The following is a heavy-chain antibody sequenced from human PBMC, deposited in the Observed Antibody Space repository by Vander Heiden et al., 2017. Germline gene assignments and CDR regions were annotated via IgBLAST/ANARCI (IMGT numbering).Heavy chain of an antibody. CDR1: GGSISSSSYY. CDR2: IYYSGGT. J-gene: IGHJ4*02. Sequence: QLQLQESVPGLVKPSETLSLTCPVSGGSISSSSYYWGWIRQPPGKGLEWIGSIYYSGGTYYNPSLKSRLTISVDTSKNQFSLKLNSVTAADTAVYYCARPYSGGWYYAFGYWGQGTLVTVSS. V-gene: IGHV4-39*01. CDR3: ARPYSGGWYYAFGY. D-gene: IGHD6-19*01.